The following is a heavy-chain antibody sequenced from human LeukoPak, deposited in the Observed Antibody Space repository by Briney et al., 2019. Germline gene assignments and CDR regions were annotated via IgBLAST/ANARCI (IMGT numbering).Heavy chain of an antibody. CDR3: ARNRYYYGSGNYGVPNWFDP. Sequence: PSETLSLTCAVSGGSFSGYYLSWIRQPPGKGLEWIGSIYYSGSTYYNPSLKSRVTISVDTSKNQFSLKLSSVTAADTAVYYCARNRYYYGSGNYGVPNWFDPWGQGTLVTVSS. D-gene: IGHD3-10*01. V-gene: IGHV4-59*05. CDR1: GGSFSGYY. J-gene: IGHJ5*02. CDR2: IYYSGST.